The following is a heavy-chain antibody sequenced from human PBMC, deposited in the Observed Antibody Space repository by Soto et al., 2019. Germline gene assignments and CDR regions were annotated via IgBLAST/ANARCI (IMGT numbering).Heavy chain of an antibody. CDR2: IYYSGST. CDR1: GGSISSSSYY. Sequence: SETLSLTCTVSGGSISSSSYYWGWIRQPPGKGLEWIGSIYYSGSTYYNPSLKSRVTISVDTSKNQFSLKLSSVTAADTAVYYCARDNGYSYGYTLDHWGQGTLVTISS. J-gene: IGHJ4*02. V-gene: IGHV4-39*07. CDR3: ARDNGYSYGYTLDH. D-gene: IGHD5-18*01.